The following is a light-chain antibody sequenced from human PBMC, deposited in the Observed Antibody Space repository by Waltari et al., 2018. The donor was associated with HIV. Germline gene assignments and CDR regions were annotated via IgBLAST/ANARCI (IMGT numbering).Light chain of an antibody. CDR2: DVS. V-gene: IGLV2-14*03. Sequence: QSALTQPASVSGSPGQSITISCPGSSNDVGRYNYVSWYQQHPGKAPRLMIYDVSTRPSGVSDRFSGSKSGDTASLTISGLQPEDEADYYCESYTSTSVWVFGGGTRLTVL. CDR3: ESYTSTSVWV. J-gene: IGLJ3*02. CDR1: SNDVGRYNY.